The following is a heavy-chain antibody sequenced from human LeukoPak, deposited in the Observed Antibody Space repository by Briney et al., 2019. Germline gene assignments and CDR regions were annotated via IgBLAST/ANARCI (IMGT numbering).Heavy chain of an antibody. CDR3: ARTAKTYDY. J-gene: IGHJ4*02. CDR1: GFTFSNYW. CDR2: IKQDGSEK. Sequence: GGSLRLSCAASGFTFSNYWMSWVRQAPGKGLEWVANIKQDGSEKYYVDSVKGRFTISRDNAKNSLYLEMNSLRVEDTAVYYCARTAKTYDYWGQGTLLTVSS. V-gene: IGHV3-7*01.